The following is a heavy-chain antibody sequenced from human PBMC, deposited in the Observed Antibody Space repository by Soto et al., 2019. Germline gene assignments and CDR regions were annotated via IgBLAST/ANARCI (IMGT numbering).Heavy chain of an antibody. CDR3: ASVRYSSASVDAFDI. CDR1: GFTFDDYG. V-gene: IGHV3-20*01. J-gene: IGHJ3*02. Sequence: EVQLVESGGGVVRPGGSLRLSCAASGFTFDDYGMNWVHQAPGKGLEWVSGINWNGGSTGYADSVKGGFTISRDNAKDVLYLQINSLGAEDTALYLCASVRYSSASVDAFDIWCQGTMVTVSS. D-gene: IGHD6-6*01. CDR2: INWNGGST.